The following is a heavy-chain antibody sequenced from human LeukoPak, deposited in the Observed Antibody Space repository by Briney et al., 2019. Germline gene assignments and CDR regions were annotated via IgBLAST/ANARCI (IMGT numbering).Heavy chain of an antibody. CDR1: GYRFTSYW. V-gene: IGHV5-51*01. J-gene: IGHJ4*02. CDR2: IYPGDSET. D-gene: IGHD6-13*01. CDR3: ARFRPMGPSSY. Sequence: GEPLKISCKGSGYRFTSYWLGWVRQMPGKGLEWMGIIYPGDSETKYSPSFQGQVTISADKSISTAYLQWSSLKPSDTAMYYCARFRPMGPSSYWGQGTLVTVSS.